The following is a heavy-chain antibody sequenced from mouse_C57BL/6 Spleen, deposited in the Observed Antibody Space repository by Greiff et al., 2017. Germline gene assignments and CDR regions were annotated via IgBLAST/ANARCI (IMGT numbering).Heavy chain of an antibody. D-gene: IGHD1-1*01. J-gene: IGHJ1*03. CDR2: INPNNGGT. Sequence: VQLQQSGPELVKPGASVKMSCKASGYTFTDYNMHWVKQSHGKSLEWIGYINPNNGGTSYNQKFKGKATLTVNKSSSTAYMELRSLTSEDSAVYYCARWITTVVARGWYFDVWGTGTTVTVSS. CDR1: GYTFTDYN. CDR3: ARWITTVVARGWYFDV. V-gene: IGHV1-22*01.